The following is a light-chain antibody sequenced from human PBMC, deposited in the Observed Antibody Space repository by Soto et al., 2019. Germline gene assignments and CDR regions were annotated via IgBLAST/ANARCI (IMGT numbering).Light chain of an antibody. CDR3: CSFTSSNTWV. V-gene: IGLV2-14*01. CDR1: SSDVGAYNY. CDR2: EVN. J-gene: IGLJ3*02. Sequence: QSALTQPASVSGSPGQSITISCTGTSSDVGAYNYVSWYQQYPGKAPKLMIYEVNTRPSGVSNRFSGSKSGNTASLAISGLQAGDEADYYCCSFTSSNTWVFGGGTKLTVL.